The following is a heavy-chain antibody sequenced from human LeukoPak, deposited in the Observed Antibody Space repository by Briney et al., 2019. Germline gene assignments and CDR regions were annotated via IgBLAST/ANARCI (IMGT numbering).Heavy chain of an antibody. D-gene: IGHD5-12*01. CDR3: AKDRRLPWDYFDS. J-gene: IGHJ4*02. CDR1: GFTFSNYA. Sequence: HPGGSLRLSCAASGFTFSNYAMSWFRQAPGRGLEWVSAIDGSGGSTYYADSVKGRFTISRDNSKNTLYLQMNSLRAEDTAIYYCAKDRRLPWDYFDSWGQGTLVTVSS. CDR2: IDGSGGST. V-gene: IGHV3-23*01.